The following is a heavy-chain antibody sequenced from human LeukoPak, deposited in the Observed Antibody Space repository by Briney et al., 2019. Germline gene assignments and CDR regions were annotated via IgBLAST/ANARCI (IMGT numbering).Heavy chain of an antibody. CDR3: ARNSGTTGEVKFDP. D-gene: IGHD3-10*01. CDR1: GGSITSYY. V-gene: IGHV4-4*07. Sequence: SQTLSLTCTVSGGSITSYYWSWIRQPAGKGLEWIGRIYFSGSTDYNPSLKSRVTMSVDSSKTQFSLKLSSVTAADTAIYYCARNSGTTGEVKFDPWGQGTLVTVSS. J-gene: IGHJ5*02. CDR2: IYFSGST.